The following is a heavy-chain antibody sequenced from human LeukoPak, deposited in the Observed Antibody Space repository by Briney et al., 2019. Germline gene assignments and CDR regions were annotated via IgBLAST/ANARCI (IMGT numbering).Heavy chain of an antibody. Sequence: PSETLSLTCTVSGGSISSYYWSWIRQPPGKGLEWIGYIYYSGSTNYNPSLKSRVTISVDTSKNQFSLKLSSVTAADTAVYYCARWHSSSWYSRSDYWGQGTLVTVSS. V-gene: IGHV4-59*01. D-gene: IGHD6-13*01. CDR1: GGSISSYY. J-gene: IGHJ4*02. CDR3: ARWHSSSWYSRSDY. CDR2: IYYSGST.